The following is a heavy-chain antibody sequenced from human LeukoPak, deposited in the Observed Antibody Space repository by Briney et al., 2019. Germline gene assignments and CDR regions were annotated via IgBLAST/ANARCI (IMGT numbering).Heavy chain of an antibody. J-gene: IGHJ4*02. V-gene: IGHV3-23*01. D-gene: IGHD3-10*01. CDR2: ISGSGGST. CDR3: AKRPSGSGSYSGYFDY. CDR1: GFTFSSYA. Sequence: GGSLRLSCAASGFTFSSYAMSWVRQAPGKGLEWVSAISGSGGSTYYADSVKGRFTISRDNSKNTLYLQMNSLRAEDTAVYYCAKRPSGSGSYSGYFDYWGQGTLATVSS.